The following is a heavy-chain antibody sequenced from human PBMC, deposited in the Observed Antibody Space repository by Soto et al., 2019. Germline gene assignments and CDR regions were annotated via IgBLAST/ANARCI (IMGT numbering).Heavy chain of an antibody. Sequence: EVQLVESGGGLVQPGGSLRLSCAASGFTFSSYSMNWVRQAPGKGLEWVSYISSSSSTIYYADSVKGRFTISRDNAKNSLYLQMNSLRAEDTAVYYCARGRFLEWLLPFDYWGQGTLVTVSS. V-gene: IGHV3-48*01. D-gene: IGHD3-3*01. CDR3: ARGRFLEWLLPFDY. J-gene: IGHJ4*02. CDR2: ISSSSSTI. CDR1: GFTFSSYS.